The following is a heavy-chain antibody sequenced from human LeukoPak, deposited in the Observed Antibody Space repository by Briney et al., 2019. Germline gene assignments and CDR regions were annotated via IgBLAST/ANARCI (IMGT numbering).Heavy chain of an antibody. Sequence: GRSLGLSCAASGFTFDDYAMHWVRQAPGKGLEWVSGISWNSGSIGYADSVKGRFTISRDNAKNSLYLQMNSLRAEDMALYYCAKATYSGSYGFDYWGQGTLVTVSS. CDR2: ISWNSGSI. D-gene: IGHD1-26*01. CDR3: AKATYSGSYGFDY. CDR1: GFTFDDYA. J-gene: IGHJ4*02. V-gene: IGHV3-9*03.